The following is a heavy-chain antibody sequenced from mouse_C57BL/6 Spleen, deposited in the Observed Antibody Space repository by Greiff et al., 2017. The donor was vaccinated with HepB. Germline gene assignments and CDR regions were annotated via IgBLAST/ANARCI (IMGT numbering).Heavy chain of an antibody. CDR3: ARRGYYSNYDY. D-gene: IGHD2-5*01. V-gene: IGHV1-50*01. CDR2: IDSSDSYT. J-gene: IGHJ2*01. CDR1: GYTFTSYW. Sequence: QVQLQQPGAELVKPGASVKLSCKASGYTFTSYWMQWVKQRPGQGLEWIGEIDSSDSYTNYNQKFKGKATLTEDTSSSTAYMQLSSLTSEDPAVYDCARRGYYSNYDYWGQGTTLTVSS.